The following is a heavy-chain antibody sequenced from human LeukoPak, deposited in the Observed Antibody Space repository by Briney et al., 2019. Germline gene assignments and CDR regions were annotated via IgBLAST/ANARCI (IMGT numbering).Heavy chain of an antibody. CDR3: ARTRGWYGGGFDY. Sequence: PSETLSPTCAVYGGSFSGYYWSWIRQPPGKGLEWIGEINHSGSTNYNPSLKSRVTISVDTSKNQFSLKLSSVTAADTAVYYCARTRGWYGGGFDYWGQGTLVTVSS. J-gene: IGHJ4*02. V-gene: IGHV4-34*01. D-gene: IGHD6-19*01. CDR1: GGSFSGYY. CDR2: INHSGST.